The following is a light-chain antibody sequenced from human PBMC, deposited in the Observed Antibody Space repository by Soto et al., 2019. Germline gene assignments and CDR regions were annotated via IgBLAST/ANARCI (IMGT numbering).Light chain of an antibody. J-gene: IGKJ1*01. V-gene: IGKV1-5*01. CDR3: QQCHRYLT. Sequence: DNQMTHSPSTLSASVGDRVTITCRASASMSDCLAWYQQKPGKAPKLLLYAASSLQSGVPSRFSGSGSGTEFTLTISSLQPDDIATYYCQQCHRYLTFGQGTKVDIK. CDR2: AAS. CDR1: ASMSDC.